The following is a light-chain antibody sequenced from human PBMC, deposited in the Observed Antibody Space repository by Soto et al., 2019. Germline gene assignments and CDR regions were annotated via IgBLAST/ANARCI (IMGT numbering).Light chain of an antibody. CDR3: VLYMGNGIF. V-gene: IGLV8-61*01. CDR1: SGSVSTTYY. Sequence: QTVVTQEPSFSVSPGGTVTLTCGLSSGSVSTTYYPSWYQQTPGQAPRTLIYSTNTRSSGVPDRFSGSILGNRAALTITGAQADDESDYYCVLYMGNGIFVGGGTKLTVL. CDR2: STN. J-gene: IGLJ2*01.